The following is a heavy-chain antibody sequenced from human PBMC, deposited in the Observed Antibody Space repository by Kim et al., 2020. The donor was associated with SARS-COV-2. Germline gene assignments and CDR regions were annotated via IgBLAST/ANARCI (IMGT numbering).Heavy chain of an antibody. CDR2: ST. Sequence: STSYADSVKGRFTISRDNAKNTLYLQMNSLRAEDTAVYYCALGDWGSFDYWGQGTLVTVSS. CDR3: ALGDWGSFDY. V-gene: IGHV3-74*01. J-gene: IGHJ4*02. D-gene: IGHD7-27*01.